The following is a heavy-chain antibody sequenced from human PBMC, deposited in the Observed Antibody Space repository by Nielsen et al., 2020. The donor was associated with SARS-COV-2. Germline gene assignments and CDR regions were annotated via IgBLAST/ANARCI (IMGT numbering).Heavy chain of an antibody. V-gene: IGHV3-74*03. CDR1: GFMFRSYW. CDR2: INNDASSR. J-gene: IGHJ4*02. Sequence: GESLKISCAASGFMFRSYWMHLVRQAPGKGLVLVSHINNDASSRTYADSVKGRFTISRDNAKNTLYLQMNSLRGEDTAVYYCARDPGGRELDYWGQGTLVTVSS. D-gene: IGHD4-23*01. CDR3: ARDPGGRELDY.